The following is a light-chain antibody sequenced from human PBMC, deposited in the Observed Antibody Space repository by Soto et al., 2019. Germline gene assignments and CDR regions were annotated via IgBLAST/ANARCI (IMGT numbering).Light chain of an antibody. Sequence: EIVLTQSPGTLSFSPGEGSTVSCRASQSVSSSYLAWYQQKPGQAPRLLIYGASSRANGIPDRFSGSGSGTDFTLTISRLEPEDFAVYYCQQYGSSPPELTFGGGTKVDIK. CDR3: QQYGSSPPELT. J-gene: IGKJ4*01. CDR2: GAS. V-gene: IGKV3-20*01. CDR1: QSVSSSY.